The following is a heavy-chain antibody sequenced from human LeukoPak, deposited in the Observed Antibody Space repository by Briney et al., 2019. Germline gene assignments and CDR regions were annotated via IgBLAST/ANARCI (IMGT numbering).Heavy chain of an antibody. J-gene: IGHJ5*02. CDR1: GGSISSGSYY. Sequence: SETLSLTCTVSGGSISSGSYYWSWIRQPAGKGLEWIGRIYTSGSTNYNPSLKSRVTISVDTSKNQFSLKLSSVTAADTAVYYCARVGHYYDSSGYYVNWFDPWGQGTLVTVSS. CDR3: ARVGHYYDSSGYYVNWFDP. V-gene: IGHV4-61*02. CDR2: IYTSGST. D-gene: IGHD3-22*01.